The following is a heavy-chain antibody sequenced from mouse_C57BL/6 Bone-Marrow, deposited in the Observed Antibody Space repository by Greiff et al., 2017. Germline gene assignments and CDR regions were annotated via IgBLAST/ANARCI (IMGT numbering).Heavy chain of an antibody. CDR1: GFNIKDDY. CDR3: TTEGMDY. Sequence: VQLKASGAELVRPGASVKLSCTASGFNIKDDYMHWVKQRPEQGLEWIGWIDPENGDTEYASKFQGKATITADTSSNTAYLQLSSLTSEDTAVYYCTTEGMDYWGQGTSVTVSS. CDR2: IDPENGDT. V-gene: IGHV14-4*01. J-gene: IGHJ4*01.